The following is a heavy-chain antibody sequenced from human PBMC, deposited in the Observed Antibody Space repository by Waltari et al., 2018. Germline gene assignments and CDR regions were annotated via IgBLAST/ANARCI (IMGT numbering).Heavy chain of an antibody. V-gene: IGHV3-74*01. Sequence: EVQLVESGGGLVQPGGSFDPPCQAPGFTFGTPGVDWVRQVPGKGLGWVERTNKDGSGTSYADSVEGRLTISRDNAKNTLHLQMTSLTAEDTAVYYCVREKDLNGGCVYDSWGRGTLVTVSS. CDR3: VREKDLNGGCVYDS. CDR2: TNKDGSGT. J-gene: IGHJ4*02. CDR1: GFTFGTPG. D-gene: IGHD2-8*01.